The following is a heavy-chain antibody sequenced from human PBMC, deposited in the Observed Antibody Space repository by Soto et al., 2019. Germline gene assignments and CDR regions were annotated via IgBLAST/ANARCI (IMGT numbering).Heavy chain of an antibody. J-gene: IGHJ4*01. V-gene: IGHV3-48*03. Sequence: GGSLRLSCAASGFPFSNSEMSWVRQAPVKGLEWLAYISSSTHSVYYADSVRGRLTISRDNAKNSVFLQMNSLTADDTAIYYCSASPTLMATRYPYLPHWGHGSPFTVS. CDR2: ISSSTHSV. CDR3: SASPTLMATRYPYLPH. CDR1: GFPFSNSE. D-gene: IGHD5-12*01.